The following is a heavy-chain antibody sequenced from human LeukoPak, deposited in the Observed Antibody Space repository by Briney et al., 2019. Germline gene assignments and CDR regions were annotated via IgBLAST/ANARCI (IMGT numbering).Heavy chain of an antibody. D-gene: IGHD1-26*01. J-gene: IGHJ4*02. CDR3: ARYSGSYSGFDY. CDR2: INPNSGGT. CDR1: GCTFTGYY. V-gene: IGHV1-2*06. Sequence: GASVKVSCKASGCTFTGYYMHWVRQAPGQGLEWMGRINPNSGGTNYAQKFQGRVTMTRDTSISTAYMELSRLRSDDTAVYYCARYSGSYSGFDYWGQGTLVTVSS.